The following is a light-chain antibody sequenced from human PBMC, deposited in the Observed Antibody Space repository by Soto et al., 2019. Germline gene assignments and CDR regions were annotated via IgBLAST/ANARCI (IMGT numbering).Light chain of an antibody. CDR2: CTS. J-gene: IGKJ3*01. CDR1: QAGSRL. CDR3: QQLSSSPFT. V-gene: IGKV1-9*01. Sequence: IELTQSPSSLSSSVGDRVTITCRASQAGSRLLAGYHRREGESPKLLIYCTSTSQTGVPSRFSGIGSGTEFTLTINNLQPEDFATYYCQQLSSSPFTFGPGTKVDI.